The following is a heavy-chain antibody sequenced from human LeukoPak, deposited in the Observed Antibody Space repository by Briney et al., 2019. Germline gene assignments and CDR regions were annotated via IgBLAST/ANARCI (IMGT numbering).Heavy chain of an antibody. CDR1: GYTFTSYF. CDR2: INPRGGTT. D-gene: IGHD2-2*01. J-gene: IGHJ6*03. V-gene: IGHV1-46*01. Sequence: ASVKVSCKASGYTFTSYFMYWVRQAPGQGLEWMGLINPRGGTTRYAQKFQGRVTMTRDTSTSTVYMELSSLRSEDTAVYYCARVVAHIVVVPAAAYYYYHMDVWGKGTTVTVSS. CDR3: ARVVAHIVVVPAAAYYYYHMDV.